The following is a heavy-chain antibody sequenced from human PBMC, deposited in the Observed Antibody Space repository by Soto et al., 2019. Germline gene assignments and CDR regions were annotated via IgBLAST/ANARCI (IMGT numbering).Heavy chain of an antibody. D-gene: IGHD3-16*01. Sequence: KPSETLSLTCAGSGVSINSYYWSWIRQPPGKALEWIGYIYYSGTTNHNPSLKSRVTISVDTSKNQFSLRLSSVTAADTAVYYCASGGGRYAITAYDVWGPGNLVTVS. CDR2: IYYSGTT. V-gene: IGHV4-59*01. CDR1: GVSINSYY. J-gene: IGHJ3*01. CDR3: ASGGGRYAITAYDV.